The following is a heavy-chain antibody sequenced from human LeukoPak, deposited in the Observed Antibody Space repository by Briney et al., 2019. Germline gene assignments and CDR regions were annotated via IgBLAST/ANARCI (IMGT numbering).Heavy chain of an antibody. D-gene: IGHD6-13*01. CDR1: GGSISSGNYW. J-gene: IGHJ6*02. CDR3: VRGVLV. Sequence: SETLSLTCTVSGGSISSGNYWWGWIRQHPEKGLEWIGSVYNSGSTSYTSSLKSRATISVDTSKNQFSLKLSSVTPADTAVYYCVRGVLVWGQGTTVTVSS. CDR2: VYNSGST. V-gene: IGHV4-30-4*08.